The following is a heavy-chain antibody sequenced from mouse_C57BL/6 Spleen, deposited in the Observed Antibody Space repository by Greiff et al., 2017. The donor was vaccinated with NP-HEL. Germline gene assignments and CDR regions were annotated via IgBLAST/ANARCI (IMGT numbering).Heavy chain of an antibody. Sequence: VQLQQPGAELVMPGASVKLSCKASGYTFTSYWMHWVKQRPGQGLEWIGEIDPSDSYTNYNQKFKGKSTLTVDKSSSTAYMQLSSLTSEDSAVYYCARYLDYYYAMDYWGQGTSVTVSS. V-gene: IGHV1-69*01. CDR1: GYTFTSYW. CDR2: IDPSDSYT. J-gene: IGHJ4*01. CDR3: ARYLDYYYAMDY.